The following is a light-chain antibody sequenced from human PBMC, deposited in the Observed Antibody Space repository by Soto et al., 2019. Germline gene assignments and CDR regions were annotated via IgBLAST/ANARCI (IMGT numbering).Light chain of an antibody. CDR1: QSISNY. Sequence: DIQMTQSPSSLSASVGDRVTITCRASQSISNYLNWYQQKPGQAPKLLIYVASSLSSGVPSRFSGSGSGTDFTLTISSLQSEDFATYYCQQTYKTPLTFGQGTKVDIK. CDR2: VAS. J-gene: IGKJ1*01. CDR3: QQTYKTPLT. V-gene: IGKV1-39*01.